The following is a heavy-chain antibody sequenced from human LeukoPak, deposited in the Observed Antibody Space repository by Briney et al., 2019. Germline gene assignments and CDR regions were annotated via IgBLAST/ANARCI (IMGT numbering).Heavy chain of an antibody. J-gene: IGHJ4*02. Sequence: SETLSLTCTVSSGSFSSYYWNWIRQPAGKGLEWIGRIYITGSTNYNPSLKRRVTMSVDTSKNQFSLNLSSVTAADTAVYYCARGRGYYQDYWGQGTLVTVSS. CDR3: ARGRGYYQDY. V-gene: IGHV4-4*07. CDR2: IYITGST. CDR1: SGSFSSYY. D-gene: IGHD3-22*01.